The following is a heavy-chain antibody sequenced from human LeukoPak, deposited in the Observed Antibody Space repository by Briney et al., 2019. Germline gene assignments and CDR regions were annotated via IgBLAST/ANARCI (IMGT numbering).Heavy chain of an antibody. D-gene: IGHD3-3*01. Sequence: GGSLRLSCAASGFTFSSYSMNWVRQAPGKGLEWVAVIWYDGSNKYYADSVKGRFTISRDNSKNTLYLQMNSLRAEDTAVYYCARARLLRYIGYFDYWGQGTLVTVSS. V-gene: IGHV3-33*08. CDR1: GFTFSSYS. J-gene: IGHJ4*02. CDR3: ARARLLRYIGYFDY. CDR2: IWYDGSNK.